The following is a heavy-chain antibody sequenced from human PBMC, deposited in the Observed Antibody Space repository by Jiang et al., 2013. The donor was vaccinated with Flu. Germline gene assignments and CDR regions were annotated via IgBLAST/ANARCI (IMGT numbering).Heavy chain of an antibody. V-gene: IGHV4-4*02. CDR1: GGSISSSNW. D-gene: IGHD3-10*01. J-gene: IGHJ6*02. CDR3: ARDKVGGKMAGALNYYYGMDV. Sequence: GPGLVKPSGTLSLTCAVSGGSISSSNWWSWVRQPPGKGLEWIGEIYHSGSTNYNPSLKSRVTISVDKSKNQFSLKLSSVTAADTAVYYCARDKVGGKMAGALNYYYGMDVWGQGTTVTVS. CDR2: IYHSGST.